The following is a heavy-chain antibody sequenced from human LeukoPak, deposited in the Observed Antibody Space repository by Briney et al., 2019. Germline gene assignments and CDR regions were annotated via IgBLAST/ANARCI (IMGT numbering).Heavy chain of an antibody. CDR1: GFTLSSYG. CDR3: AKVGASPGPFDY. CDR2: ISYDGSNK. D-gene: IGHD1-26*01. V-gene: IGHV3-30*18. J-gene: IGHJ4*02. Sequence: GSLRLSCAASGFTLSSYGMHWVRPAPGKGLEWVAVISYDGSNKYYADSVKGRFTISRDNSKNTLYLQMNSLRAEDTAVYYCAKVGASPGPFDYWGQGTLVTVSS.